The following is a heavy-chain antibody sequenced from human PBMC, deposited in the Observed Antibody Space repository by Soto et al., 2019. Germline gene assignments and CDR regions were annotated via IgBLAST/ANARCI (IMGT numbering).Heavy chain of an antibody. D-gene: IGHD3-22*01. CDR3: ARSYDSSGYYPGSFDY. CDR2: IYSGGST. Sequence: EVQLVETGGGLIQPGGSLRFSCAASGFNITNNYMSWVRQAPGKGLEWVSFIYSGGSTYYADSVKGRFIISRDISKNTLFLQMNSLRAEDTAVYYCARSYDSSGYYPGSFDYWGQGTLVTVSS. CDR1: GFNITNNY. J-gene: IGHJ4*02. V-gene: IGHV3-53*02.